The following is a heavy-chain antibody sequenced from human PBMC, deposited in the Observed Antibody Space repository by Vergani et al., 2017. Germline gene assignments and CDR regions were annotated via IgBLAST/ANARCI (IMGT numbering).Heavy chain of an antibody. J-gene: IGHJ4*02. D-gene: IGHD6-19*01. CDR1: GYTFTGYY. V-gene: IGHV1-2*02. Sequence: QVQLVQSGAEVKKPGASVQVSCKASGYTFTGYYMHWVRQAPGQGLEWMGWINPKSGGTTYAQKFQGRVTMNRDTSISTAYMELSRLRSDDTAVYYCARYRLAVAGDFGYWGQGTLVTVSS. CDR2: INPKSGGT. CDR3: ARYRLAVAGDFGY.